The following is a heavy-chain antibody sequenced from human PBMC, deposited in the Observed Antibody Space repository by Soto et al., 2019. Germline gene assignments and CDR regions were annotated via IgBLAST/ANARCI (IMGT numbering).Heavy chain of an antibody. J-gene: IGHJ4*02. D-gene: IGHD2-15*01. V-gene: IGHV1-69*06. Sequence: QVQPMQAGAEVKKPGSSVKVSCKASGGTISTNVISWVREAPGQGLEWMGAIVPIFAAPNNAQKLQGRLTITADTSTTTVYMELSSLTSEDTAVYFCATGDRYCSGGSCYPDDWGQGTLVIVSS. CDR3: ATGDRYCSGGSCYPDD. CDR2: IVPIFAAP. CDR1: GGTISTNV.